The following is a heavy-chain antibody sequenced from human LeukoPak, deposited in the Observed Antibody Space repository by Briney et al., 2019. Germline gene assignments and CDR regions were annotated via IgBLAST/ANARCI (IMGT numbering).Heavy chain of an antibody. D-gene: IGHD3-16*01. CDR3: AREGGSDAFDI. J-gene: IGHJ3*02. Sequence: PSETLSLTCTVSGYSISSGYYWGWIRPPPGKGLEWIGRIYHSGSTYYNPSLKSRVTISVDTSKNQFSLKLSSVTAADTAVYYCAREGGSDAFDIWGQGTMVTVSS. CDR1: GYSISSGYY. CDR2: IYHSGST. V-gene: IGHV4-38-2*02.